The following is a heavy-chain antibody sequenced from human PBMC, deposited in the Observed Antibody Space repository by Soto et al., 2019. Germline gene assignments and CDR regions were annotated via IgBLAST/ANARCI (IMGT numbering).Heavy chain of an antibody. CDR3: ETSIRVFGLLITPFDT. CDR2: INHTGAT. Sequence: PSETLSLTGSFYGRSVTDCYWNWIRRPPGTGLEWIGEINHTGATHCNPSLKSRVTWSVDTSKNQCCLRLSSVTAAETALYYCETSIRVFGLLITPFDTWGQGPQLTVAS. CDR1: GRSVTDCY. V-gene: IGHV4-34*01. D-gene: IGHD3-3*01. J-gene: IGHJ5*02.